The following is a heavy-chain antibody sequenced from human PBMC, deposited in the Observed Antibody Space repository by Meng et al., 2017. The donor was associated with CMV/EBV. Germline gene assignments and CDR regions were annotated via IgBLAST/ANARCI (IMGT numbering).Heavy chain of an antibody. CDR3: AREVRYCSSTSCYRFDP. D-gene: IGHD2-2*01. CDR2: IYYSGST. CDR1: GGSTSSYY. J-gene: IGHJ5*02. V-gene: IGHV4-59*01. Sequence: SETLSLTCTVSGGSTSSYYWSWIRQPPGKGLEWIGYIYYSGSTNYNPSLKSRVTISVDTSKNQFSLKLSSVTAADTAVYYCAREVRYCSSTSCYRFDPWGQGTLVTVSS.